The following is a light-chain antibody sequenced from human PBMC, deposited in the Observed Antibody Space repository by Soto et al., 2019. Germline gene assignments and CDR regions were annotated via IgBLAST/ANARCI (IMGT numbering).Light chain of an antibody. CDR2: EVT. Sequence: QSVLTQPPSASGSPGQSVTISCTGTSSDVGAFDYISWCQQYPGKAPKLIIHEVTKRPSGVPDRFSGSKSGNTASLTVSGLRAEDEADYYCSSYAGTNDIYVFGTGTKVTVL. CDR1: SSDVGAFDY. V-gene: IGLV2-8*01. CDR3: SSYAGTNDIYV. J-gene: IGLJ1*01.